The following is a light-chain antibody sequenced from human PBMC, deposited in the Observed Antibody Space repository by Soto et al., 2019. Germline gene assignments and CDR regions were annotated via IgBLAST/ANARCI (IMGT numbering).Light chain of an antibody. CDR3: QQYGSSPYT. CDR2: GAS. Sequence: EIVLTQSPGTLSLSPGERATLSCRASQSVSSSYLAWYQQKPGQAPRLLIYGASSRATGLPDRISGSGSGTDFTLTISRLEPEDFAVYYCQQYGSSPYTFGQGTKREIK. CDR1: QSVSSSY. J-gene: IGKJ2*01. V-gene: IGKV3-20*01.